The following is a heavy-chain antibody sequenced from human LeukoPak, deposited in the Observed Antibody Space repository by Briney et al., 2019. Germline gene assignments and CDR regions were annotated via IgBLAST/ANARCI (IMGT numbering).Heavy chain of an antibody. Sequence: GGSVRLSCAASGYTFSSHGMHWGRQVPGQGLVWVSRISTDKSDTTYAHSVQGRVTMSRDNYKNTLYMQLKSLSGEDTALYYCARDAGTLESGNSDWTLNSFDSWGQGTLVTVSS. CDR3: ARDAGTLESGNSDWTLNSFDS. J-gene: IGHJ5*01. CDR2: ISTDKSDT. D-gene: IGHD2-21*02. V-gene: IGHV3-74*01. CDR1: GYTFSSHG.